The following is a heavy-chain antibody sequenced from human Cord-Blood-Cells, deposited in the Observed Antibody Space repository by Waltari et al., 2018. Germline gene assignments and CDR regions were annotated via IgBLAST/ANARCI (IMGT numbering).Heavy chain of an antibody. CDR1: GGSISSSSYY. CDR2: IYYSGGT. CDR3: ASGYCSSTSCPTNWFDP. Sequence: QLQLQESGPGLVKPSETLSLTCTVSGGSISSSSYYWGWIRQPPGKGLGWIGSIYYSGGTYYNPSLKSRVTISGCTSKNQFSLKLSSVTAADTAVYYCASGYCSSTSCPTNWFDPWGQGTLVTVSS. V-gene: IGHV4-39*01. J-gene: IGHJ5*02. D-gene: IGHD2-2*01.